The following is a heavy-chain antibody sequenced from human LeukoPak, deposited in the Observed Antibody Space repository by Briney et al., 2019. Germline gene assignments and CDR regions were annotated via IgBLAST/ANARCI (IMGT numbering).Heavy chain of an antibody. Sequence: SETLSLTCTVSGGSISSGGYYWSWIRQHPEKGLEWIGYIYYSGSTYYNPSLKSRVTISVDTSKNQFSLKLSSVTAADTAVYYCARELRDRAALLGIDYYMDVWGKGTTVTVSS. CDR1: GGSISSGGYY. V-gene: IGHV4-31*03. CDR2: IYYSGST. D-gene: IGHD6-6*01. CDR3: ARELRDRAALLGIDYYMDV. J-gene: IGHJ6*03.